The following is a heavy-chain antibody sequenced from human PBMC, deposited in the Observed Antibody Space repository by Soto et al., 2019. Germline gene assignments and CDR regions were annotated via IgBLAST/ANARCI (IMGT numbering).Heavy chain of an antibody. CDR2: IYHSGST. Sequence: SETLSLTSTVAGGSISSGDYYWSWVRQPPGKGLEWIGEIYHSGSTNYNPSLKSRVTISVDKSKNQFSLKLSSVTAADTAVYYCAGVQVATTETFDYWGQGTLVTVSS. J-gene: IGHJ4*02. D-gene: IGHD1-1*01. CDR3: AGVQVATTETFDY. CDR1: GGSISSGDYY. V-gene: IGHV4-4*02.